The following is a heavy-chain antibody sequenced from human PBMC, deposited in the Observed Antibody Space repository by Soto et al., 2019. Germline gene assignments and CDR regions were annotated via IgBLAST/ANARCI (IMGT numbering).Heavy chain of an antibody. CDR1: GFTFSSYG. Sequence: PGGSLRLSCAASGFTFSSYGMHWVRQAPGKGLEWVAVISYDGSNKYYADSVKGRFTISRDNSKNTLYLQMNSLRAEDTAVYYCAKDRQGTTMVRGPIGCLVPWGKGTLVTVSS. D-gene: IGHD3-10*01. CDR2: ISYDGSNK. V-gene: IGHV3-30*18. J-gene: IGHJ5*02. CDR3: AKDRQGTTMVRGPIGCLVP.